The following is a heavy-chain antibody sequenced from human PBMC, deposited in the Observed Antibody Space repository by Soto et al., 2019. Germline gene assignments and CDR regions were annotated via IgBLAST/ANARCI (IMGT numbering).Heavy chain of an antibody. CDR3: AREARGVISGMDV. CDR2: ISHSGST. Sequence: PSETLSLTCTVSGGSLSDDSWSWIRQPPGKGLEWIGHISHSGSTNYNPSLKSRVTISVDTSKRQFSLKLSSVTAADTAVYYCAREARGVISGMDVWGQGTTVTVSS. J-gene: IGHJ6*02. D-gene: IGHD3-10*01. V-gene: IGHV4-59*01. CDR1: GGSLSDDS.